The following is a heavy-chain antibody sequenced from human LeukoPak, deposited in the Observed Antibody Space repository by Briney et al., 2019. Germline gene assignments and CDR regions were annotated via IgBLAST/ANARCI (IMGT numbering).Heavy chain of an antibody. Sequence: GGSLRLSCAASGFTFSNAWMSWVRQAPGKGLEWVGRIKSKTDGGTTDYAAPVKGRFTISRDDSKNTLYLQMNSLKTEDTAVYYCTTGRDIEATMESVYYYGMDVWGQGITVTVSS. V-gene: IGHV3-15*01. CDR2: IKSKTDGGTT. CDR1: GFTFSNAW. J-gene: IGHJ6*02. D-gene: IGHD5-12*01. CDR3: TTGRDIEATMESVYYYGMDV.